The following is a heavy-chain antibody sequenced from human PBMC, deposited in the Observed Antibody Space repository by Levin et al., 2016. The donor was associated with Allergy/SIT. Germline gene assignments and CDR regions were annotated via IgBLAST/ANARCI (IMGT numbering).Heavy chain of an antibody. J-gene: IGHJ6*02. CDR1: GGSISSSSYY. CDR2: MYYSGST. Sequence: SETLSLTCTVSGGSISSSSYYWGWIRQPPGKGLEWIGSMYYSGSTYYNPSLKSRVTISVDTSKNQFSLKLSSVTAADTAVYYCARHEGDYYGSGEFPDVWGQGTTVTVSS. D-gene: IGHD3-10*01. V-gene: IGHV4-39*01. CDR3: ARHEGDYYGSGEFPDV.